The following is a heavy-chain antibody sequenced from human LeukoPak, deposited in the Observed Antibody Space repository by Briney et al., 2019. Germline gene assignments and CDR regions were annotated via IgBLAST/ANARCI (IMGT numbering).Heavy chain of an antibody. CDR3: ARHTLYGSGSYYVYYFDY. CDR1: GYTFTSYG. Sequence: ASVKVSCKTSGYTFTSYGISWVRQAPGQGLEWMGWISAYNGNTNYAQKLQGRVTMTTDTSTSAAYMELRSLRSDDTAVYYCARHTLYGSGSYYVYYFDYWGQGTLVTVSS. D-gene: IGHD3-10*01. V-gene: IGHV1-18*01. CDR2: ISAYNGNT. J-gene: IGHJ4*02.